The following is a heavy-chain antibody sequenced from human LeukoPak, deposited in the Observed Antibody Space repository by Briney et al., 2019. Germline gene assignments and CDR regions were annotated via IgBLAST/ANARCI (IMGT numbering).Heavy chain of an antibody. V-gene: IGHV1-69*05. CDR1: GGTFSNYA. D-gene: IGHD3-16*01. CDR2: IIPIFGTT. J-gene: IGHJ4*02. CDR3: ARDLGEWSYYFDY. Sequence: SVKVSCKASGGTFSNYAISWVRQAPGQGLEWMGRIIPIFGTTNYAQKFQGRVTITTDESTSTAYMELSSLRSEDTAVYYCARDLGEWSYYFDYWGQGTLVTVSS.